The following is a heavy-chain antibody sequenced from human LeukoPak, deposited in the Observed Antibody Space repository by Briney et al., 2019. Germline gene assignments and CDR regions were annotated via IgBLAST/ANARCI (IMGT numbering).Heavy chain of an antibody. CDR3: ARGDSEVVITSVFDY. J-gene: IGHJ4*02. CDR2: INPSGGST. V-gene: IGHV1-46*01. Sequence: ASVKVSCRASGYTFTGYYIHWVRQAPGQGLEWMGIINPSGGSTSYAQKFQGRVTMTRDTSTSTVYMELSSLRSEDTAVYYCARGDSEVVITSVFDYWGQGTLVTVSS. D-gene: IGHD3-22*01. CDR1: GYTFTGYY.